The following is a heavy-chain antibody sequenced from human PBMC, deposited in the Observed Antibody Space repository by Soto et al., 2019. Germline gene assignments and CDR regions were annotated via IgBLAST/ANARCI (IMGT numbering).Heavy chain of an antibody. J-gene: IGHJ5*02. CDR2: IYYSGIT. Sequence: SETLSLTCSVSGGSISSYYWSWIRQPPGKGLEWIGYIYYSGITNYNPSLKSRVTISVDTSKNQFSLRLNSVTAEDTAVYYCARAYGSGGSCWSWSNWFDPWGQGTLVTVSS. CDR3: ARAYGSGGSCWSWSNWFDP. D-gene: IGHD2-15*01. V-gene: IGHV4-59*12. CDR1: GGSISSYY.